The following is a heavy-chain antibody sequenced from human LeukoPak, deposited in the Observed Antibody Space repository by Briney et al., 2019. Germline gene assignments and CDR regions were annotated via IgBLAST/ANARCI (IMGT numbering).Heavy chain of an antibody. V-gene: IGHV1-69*13. CDR2: IIPLSGTT. CDR3: ARKLRLGGKWFDP. CDR1: GGTFTNYA. D-gene: IGHD1-26*01. Sequence: ASVRVACKPAGGTFTNYAITWVGQAPGQAREWMGEIIPLSGTTNYAQKVQGRLRFTADESTSTAYMELSSLRSEDTALYYCARKLRLGGKWFDPWGQGTLVTVSS. J-gene: IGHJ5*02.